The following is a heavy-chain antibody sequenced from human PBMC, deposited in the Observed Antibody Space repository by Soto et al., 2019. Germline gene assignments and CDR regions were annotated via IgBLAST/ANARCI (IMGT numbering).Heavy chain of an antibody. V-gene: IGHV3-23*01. CDR2: ISGSGGST. D-gene: IGHD5-12*01. Sequence: GGSLRLSCAASGFTFSNYAMSWVRQAPGKGLEWVSAISGSGGSTYYADSVKGRFTISRDNSKNTLYLQMNSLRAEDTAVYYSAKYPSRDGYNWAAFDIWGQGTMVTVSS. CDR1: GFTFSNYA. J-gene: IGHJ3*02. CDR3: AKYPSRDGYNWAAFDI.